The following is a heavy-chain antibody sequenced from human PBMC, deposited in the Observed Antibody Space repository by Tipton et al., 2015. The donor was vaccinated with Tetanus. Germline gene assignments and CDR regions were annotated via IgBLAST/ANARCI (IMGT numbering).Heavy chain of an antibody. V-gene: IGHV4-34*01. CDR3: ARWGDASGSTNLYAFDI. D-gene: IGHD3-10*01. CDR2: INYSGTT. Sequence: TLSLTCAVYGGSFSGYYWNWIRQPPGKGLEWIGEINYSGTTNYNPSLSGRVTTSVDTCKNQFSLKMSSVTAADTAVYYCARWGDASGSTNLYAFDIWGQGTMVSVSS. J-gene: IGHJ3*02. CDR1: GGSFSGYY.